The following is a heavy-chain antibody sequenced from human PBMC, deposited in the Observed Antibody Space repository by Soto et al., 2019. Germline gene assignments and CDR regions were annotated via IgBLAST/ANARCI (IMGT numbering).Heavy chain of an antibody. V-gene: IGHV3-15*07. CDR1: GFTFSNAW. CDR2: IKSKTDGGTT. CDR3: TTPKYSSGWYAYYYGMDV. D-gene: IGHD6-19*01. J-gene: IGHJ6*02. Sequence: GGSLRLSCAASGFTFSNAWMNWVRQAPGKGLEWVGRIKSKTDGGTTDYAAPVKGRFTISRDDSKNTLYLQMNSLKTEDTAVYYCTTPKYSSGWYAYYYGMDVWGQGTTVTVSS.